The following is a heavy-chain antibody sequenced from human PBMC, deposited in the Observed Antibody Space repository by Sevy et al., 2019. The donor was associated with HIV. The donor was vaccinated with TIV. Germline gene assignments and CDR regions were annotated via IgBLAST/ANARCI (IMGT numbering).Heavy chain of an antibody. D-gene: IGHD3-22*01. CDR1: GDSVSSSY. CDR2: IWYIGTTNYSGRT. Sequence: SETLSLTCTVSGDSVSSSYWTWIRQPPGMGLEWIGYIWYIGTTNYSGRTNYNSSLRSRITISLDTSNNHFSLKLTSVTSADTAVSDCARMEDLLPFVWGQGTLVTVSS. CDR3: ARMEDLLPFV. J-gene: IGHJ4*02. V-gene: IGHV4-59*02.